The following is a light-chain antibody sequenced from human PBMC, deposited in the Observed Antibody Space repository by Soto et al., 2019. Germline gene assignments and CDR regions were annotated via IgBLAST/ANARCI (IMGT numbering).Light chain of an antibody. J-gene: IGKJ1*01. CDR3: QQYNDCWT. Sequence: DIQMTQSPSTLSASVGDRVTITCRASQSISSRLAWYQQKLGKAPNLLIYDASSLESGVPSRFSGSGSGTEFTLTISSLQPDDFATYYCQQYNDCWTFGQGTKVDIK. CDR1: QSISSR. V-gene: IGKV1-5*01. CDR2: DAS.